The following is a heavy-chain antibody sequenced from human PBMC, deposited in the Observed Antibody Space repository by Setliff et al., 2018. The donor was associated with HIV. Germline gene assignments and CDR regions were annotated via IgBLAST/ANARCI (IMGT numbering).Heavy chain of an antibody. V-gene: IGHV4-59*08. CDR1: GGSFSSYF. Sequence: SETLSLTCIVSGGSFSSYFWSWIRQPPGRGLEWIGSVSHSGSSDYSPSLESRASISIAISKNQFSLNLTSVTATDTAFYYCVRLLGKYWGRGKMVTVSS. D-gene: IGHD7-27*01. J-gene: IGHJ4*02. CDR2: VSHSGSS. CDR3: VRLLGKY.